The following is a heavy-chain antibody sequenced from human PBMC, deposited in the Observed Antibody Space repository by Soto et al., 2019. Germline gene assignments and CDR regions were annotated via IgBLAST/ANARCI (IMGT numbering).Heavy chain of an antibody. CDR2: TYYSGST. J-gene: IGHJ5*02. CDR3: ARHPSTGTTTWTQSSNWFDP. CDR1: GGSISSSSYY. V-gene: IGHV4-39*01. Sequence: SETLSITCNVSGGSISSSSYYWGWIRQPPGKGLEWIGSTYYSGSTYYNPSLKSRVTISVDTSKNQFSLKLSSATAADTAVYYCARHPSTGTTTWTQSSNWFDPWGQGTLVTVSS. D-gene: IGHD1-1*01.